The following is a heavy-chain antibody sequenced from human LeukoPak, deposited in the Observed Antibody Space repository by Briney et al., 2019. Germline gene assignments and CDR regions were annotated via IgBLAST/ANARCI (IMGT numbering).Heavy chain of an antibody. D-gene: IGHD2-2*01. J-gene: IGHJ5*02. CDR3: ARRLTQYDCFDP. CDR2: TYYRSTWYN. Sequence: SQTLSLTCAISGDIVSSNSVTWNWIRQSPSRGLEWLGRTYYRSTWYNDYAVSVGGRITVNPDTSKNQFSLHLNSVTPEGTAVYYCARRLTQYDCFDPWGQGILVTVSS. CDR1: GDIVSSNSVT. V-gene: IGHV6-1*01.